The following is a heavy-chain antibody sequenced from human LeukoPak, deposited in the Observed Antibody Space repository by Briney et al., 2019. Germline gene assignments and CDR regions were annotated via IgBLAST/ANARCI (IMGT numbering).Heavy chain of an antibody. CDR3: AKEIDGFDV. J-gene: IGHJ3*01. CDR2: IRFDGGDT. CDR1: GFTFNNYW. V-gene: IGHV3-74*01. Sequence: GGSLRFSCAASGFTFNNYWMHWVRQAPGMGLVWVSSIRFDGGDTAYADSAKGRFTISRDNAKNTMFLQMNNLRAEDTAVYYCAKEIDGFDVWGQGTLVTVSS.